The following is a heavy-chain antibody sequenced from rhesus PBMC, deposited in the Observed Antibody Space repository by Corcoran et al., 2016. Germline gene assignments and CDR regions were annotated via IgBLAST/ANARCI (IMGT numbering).Heavy chain of an antibody. CDR1: GGSISDRYR. J-gene: IGHJ6*01. CDR3: TRGGLRDADYSGLDS. V-gene: IGHV4S10*01. CDR2: IYGSTSNT. D-gene: IGHD3-9*01. Sequence: QVQLQESGPGVVKPSETLSLTCAVPGGSISDRYRWIWSRQPHGWGREWIGYIYGSTSNTNYNPSLKSRVTISKDTSKNQFSLRLSSVTAADMAVYYCTRGGLRDADYSGLDSWGQGVVVTVSS.